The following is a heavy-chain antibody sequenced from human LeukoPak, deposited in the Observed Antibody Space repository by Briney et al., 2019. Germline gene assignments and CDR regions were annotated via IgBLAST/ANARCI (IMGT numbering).Heavy chain of an antibody. J-gene: IGHJ4*02. CDR1: GFIFRTEP. V-gene: IGHV3-48*01. CDR2: IRDTGNDM. CDR3: VRDVYWAFDR. Sequence: TGGSLRLSCAASGFIFRTEPMNWVRQAPGKGPEWLSNIRDTGNDMSYADSVRGRFTISRDNARNSLFLQMDNLRVEDTALYYCVRDVYWAFDRWGQGTLVTVSS. D-gene: IGHD1-26*01.